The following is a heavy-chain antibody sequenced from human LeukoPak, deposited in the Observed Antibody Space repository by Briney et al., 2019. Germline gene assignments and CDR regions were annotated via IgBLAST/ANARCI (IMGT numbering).Heavy chain of an antibody. D-gene: IGHD3-22*01. Sequence: SETLSLTCTVSGGSISSYYWSWIRQPPGKGLEWIGEINHSGNTNYNPSLKSRVAISVDTSKNQFSLKLSSVIAADTAMYYCARSKDGSGFAAYWGQGTQVTVFS. CDR1: GGSISSYY. V-gene: IGHV4-34*01. CDR3: ARSKDGSGFAAY. CDR2: INHSGNT. J-gene: IGHJ4*02.